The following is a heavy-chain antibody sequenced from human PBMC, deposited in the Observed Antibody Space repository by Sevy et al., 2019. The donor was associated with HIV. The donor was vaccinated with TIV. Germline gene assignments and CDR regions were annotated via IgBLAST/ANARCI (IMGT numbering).Heavy chain of an antibody. V-gene: IGHV3-33*01. Sequence: GGSLRLSCAASGFTFSSYGMHWVRQAPGKGLEWVAVIWYDGINKYYGDSGKGRFTISRDNSKNTVYLQMNSMRAEDTAVNYCARAGDIVEVVAHYGMDVWGQGTTVTVSS. CDR2: IWYDGINK. CDR1: GFTFSSYG. J-gene: IGHJ6*02. D-gene: IGHD2-15*01. CDR3: ARAGDIVEVVAHYGMDV.